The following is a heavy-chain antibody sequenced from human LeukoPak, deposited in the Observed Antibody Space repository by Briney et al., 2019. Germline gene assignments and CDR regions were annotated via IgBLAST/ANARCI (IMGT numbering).Heavy chain of an antibody. D-gene: IGHD2-21*01. Sequence: SETLSLTCTVSGGSISSYYWSWIRQPPGKGLEWIGYIYYSGSTYYNPSLKSRVTISVDTSKNQFSLKLSSVTAADTAVYYCARSPYCGGDCSYFDYWGQGTLVTVSS. CDR2: IYYSGST. V-gene: IGHV4-30-4*08. CDR3: ARSPYCGGDCSYFDY. J-gene: IGHJ4*02. CDR1: GGSISSYY.